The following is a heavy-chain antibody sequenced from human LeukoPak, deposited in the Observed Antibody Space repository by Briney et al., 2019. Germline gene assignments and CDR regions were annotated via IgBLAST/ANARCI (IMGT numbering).Heavy chain of an antibody. CDR1: GFTFSSYW. Sequence: PGGSLRLPCAASGFTFSSYWMHWVRQAPGKGLVWVSRINSDGSSTSYADSVKGRFTISRDNAKNTLYLQMNSLRAEDTAVYYCARNSSSSDFDYWGQGTLVTVSS. CDR3: ARNSSSSDFDY. J-gene: IGHJ4*02. CDR2: INSDGSST. V-gene: IGHV3-74*01. D-gene: IGHD6-13*01.